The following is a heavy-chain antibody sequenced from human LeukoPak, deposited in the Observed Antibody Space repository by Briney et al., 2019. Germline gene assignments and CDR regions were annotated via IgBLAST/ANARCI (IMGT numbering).Heavy chain of an antibody. CDR2: IYYSGST. V-gene: IGHV4-59*01. Sequence: SETLSLTCAVYGGSFSGYYWSWIRQPPGKGLEWIGYIYYSGSTNYNPSLKSRVTISVGTSKNQFSLKLSSVTAADTAVYYCARTLEVSALFDYWGQGTLVTVSS. J-gene: IGHJ4*02. CDR3: ARTLEVSALFDY. CDR1: GGSFSGYY. D-gene: IGHD2-8*01.